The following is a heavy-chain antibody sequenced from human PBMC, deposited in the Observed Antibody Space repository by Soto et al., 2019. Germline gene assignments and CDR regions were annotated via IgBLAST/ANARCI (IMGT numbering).Heavy chain of an antibody. V-gene: IGHV3-9*01. CDR3: AKDSVARSFDY. J-gene: IGHJ4*02. D-gene: IGHD2-15*01. CDR1: GFTFDDYA. CDR2: ISYNSGSI. Sequence: DVQLVESGGGLVQPGRSLRLSCAASGFTFDDYAMHWVRQAPGKGLEWVSGISYNSGSIGYADSVKGRFTISRDNAKNSLDLQMNSLRAEDTALYYCAKDSVARSFDYWGQGTLVTVSS.